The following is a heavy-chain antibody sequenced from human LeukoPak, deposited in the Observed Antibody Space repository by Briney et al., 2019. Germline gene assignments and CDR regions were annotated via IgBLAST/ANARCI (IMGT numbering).Heavy chain of an antibody. CDR1: GYTFTGYY. D-gene: IGHD4-17*01. Sequence: RASVKVSCKASGYTFTGYYMHWVRQAPGQGLEWMGWINPNSGGTNYAQKFQGRVTMTRDTSVSTAYMELSRLRSDDTAVYYCARDLYGDYPDDYWGQGTLVTVSS. CDR3: ARDLYGDYPDDY. J-gene: IGHJ4*02. CDR2: INPNSGGT. V-gene: IGHV1-2*02.